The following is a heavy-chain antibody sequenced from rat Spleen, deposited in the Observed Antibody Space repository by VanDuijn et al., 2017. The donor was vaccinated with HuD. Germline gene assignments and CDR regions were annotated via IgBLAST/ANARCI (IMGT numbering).Heavy chain of an antibody. CDR1: GFSLISYA. J-gene: IGHJ1*01. D-gene: IGHD1-10*01. Sequence: QVQLKESGPGLVQPSQTLSLTCSVSGFSLISYAVNWVRQPPGKGLEWMGLIWGNGNTNYNSALKSRLSISRDTSKNQVLLKMNSLLTDDTGTYYCTRDSNNNYGAYWYFDFWGPGTMVTVSS. V-gene: IGHV2-13*01. CDR3: TRDSNNNYGAYWYFDF. CDR2: IWGNGNT.